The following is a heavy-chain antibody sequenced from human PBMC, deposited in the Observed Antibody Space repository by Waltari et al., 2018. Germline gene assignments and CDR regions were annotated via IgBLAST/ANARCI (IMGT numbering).Heavy chain of an antibody. D-gene: IGHD1-26*01. CDR2: IYHSGRT. CDR3: ARGRIVGVTRWFDP. J-gene: IGHJ5*02. Sequence: QVQLQQWGAGLLKPSETLSLTCNVFGGSFSGYCWTWIRQPPGKGLEWIGEIYHSGRTNYNPSLKSRVRMSADTSKNQISLSLTSMTAADTAVYYCARGRIVGVTRWFDPWGQGTPVTVSS. V-gene: IGHV4-34*01. CDR1: GGSFSGYC.